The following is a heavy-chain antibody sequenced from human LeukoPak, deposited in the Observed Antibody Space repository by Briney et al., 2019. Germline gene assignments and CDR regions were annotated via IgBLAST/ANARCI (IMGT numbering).Heavy chain of an antibody. CDR2: IYYSGST. CDR3: ARADRGMDV. V-gene: IGHV4-59*11. J-gene: IGHJ6*02. Sequence: KASETLSLTCTVSGGSLSSHYWSWIRQPPGKGLEWIGYIYYSGSTNYNPSLKSRVTISVDTSKNEFSLRLSSVTAADTAVYYCARADRGMDVWGQGTTVTVCS. CDR1: GGSLSSHY.